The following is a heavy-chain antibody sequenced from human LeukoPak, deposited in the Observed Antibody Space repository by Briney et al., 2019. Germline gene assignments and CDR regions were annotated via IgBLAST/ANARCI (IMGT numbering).Heavy chain of an antibody. J-gene: IGHJ4*02. D-gene: IGHD2-15*01. CDR2: ISGSGGST. Sequence: GGSLRLSCAASGFTFSSYAMSWVRQAPGKGLEWVSAISGSGGSTYYADSVKGRFTISRDNSKNTLYLQMNSLRAEDTAVYYCARVQTRSVVAATLLDYWGQGTLVTVSS. CDR1: GFTFSSYA. CDR3: ARVQTRSVVAATLLDY. V-gene: IGHV3-23*01.